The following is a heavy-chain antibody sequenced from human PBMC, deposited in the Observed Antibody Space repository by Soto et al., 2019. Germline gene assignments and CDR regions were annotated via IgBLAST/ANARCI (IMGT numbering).Heavy chain of an antibody. D-gene: IGHD3-3*01. J-gene: IGHJ5*02. CDR2: IYYSGST. CDR1: GGSISSGDYY. V-gene: IGHV4-30-4*01. Sequence: PSETLSLTCTVSGGSISSGDYYWSWIRQPPGKGLEWIGYIYYSGSTYYNPSLKSRVTISVDTSKNQFSLKLSSVTAADTAVYYCARDLSASGYYSGNWFDPWGQGTLVTVSS. CDR3: ARDLSASGYYSGNWFDP.